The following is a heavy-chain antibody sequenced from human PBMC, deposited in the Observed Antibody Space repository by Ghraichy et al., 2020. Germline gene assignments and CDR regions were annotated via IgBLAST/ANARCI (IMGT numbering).Heavy chain of an antibody. Sequence: GESLNISCAASGFTFSSYSMNWVRQAPGKGLEWVSSISSSSSYIYYADSVKGRFTISRDNAKNSLYLQMNSLRAEDTAVYYCARAGHYVLLWFGDLHGASHDAFDIWGQGTMVTVSS. V-gene: IGHV3-21*01. J-gene: IGHJ3*02. CDR1: GFTFSSYS. CDR3: ARAGHYVLLWFGDLHGASHDAFDI. CDR2: ISSSSSYI. D-gene: IGHD3-10*01.